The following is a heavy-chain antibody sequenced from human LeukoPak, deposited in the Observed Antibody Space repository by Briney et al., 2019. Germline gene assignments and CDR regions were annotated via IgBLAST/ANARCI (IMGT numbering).Heavy chain of an antibody. D-gene: IGHD7-27*01. CDR3: ARFNWGGYYFDS. Sequence: SETLSLTCTVSNGSITSHYWSWIRQSPGQGPEWIGYVYYSGSTSYNPSLKSRVTVSMDTSKKQFSLIMKSVTGADTAVYFCARFNWGGYYFDSWGQGALVTVSS. V-gene: IGHV4-59*08. J-gene: IGHJ4*02. CDR2: VYYSGST. CDR1: NGSITSHY.